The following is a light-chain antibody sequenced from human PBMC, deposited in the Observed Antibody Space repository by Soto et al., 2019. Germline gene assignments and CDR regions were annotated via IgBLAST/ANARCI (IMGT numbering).Light chain of an antibody. Sequence: TVLVQSRATLSVSPWERATRSCRARNSVSGKLASYKPKTGQAPRLPISGPPPRANGIPARFSGSVYGTEFTLTLSSLQSEDFAVYYSQQYKKWPPITFGQGTRLEIK. J-gene: IGKJ5*01. CDR3: QQYKKWPPIT. CDR2: GPP. V-gene: IGKV3-15*01. CDR1: NSVSGK.